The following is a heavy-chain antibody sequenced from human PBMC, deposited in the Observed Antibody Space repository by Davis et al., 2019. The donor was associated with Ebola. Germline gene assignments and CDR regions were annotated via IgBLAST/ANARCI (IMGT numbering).Heavy chain of an antibody. CDR3: ARGQLTSNIGVVTASHFDS. CDR1: GGSFSGYY. D-gene: IGHD2-21*02. V-gene: IGHV4-34*01. CDR2: INHSGNT. J-gene: IGHJ4*02. Sequence: SETLSLTCALYGGSFSGYYWSWLRQPPGKGLEWIGEINHSGNTNFSASLKRRVTISVDTSKNQFSLKLSSVTAADTAVYFWARGQLTSNIGVVTASHFDSWGQGTLVTVSS.